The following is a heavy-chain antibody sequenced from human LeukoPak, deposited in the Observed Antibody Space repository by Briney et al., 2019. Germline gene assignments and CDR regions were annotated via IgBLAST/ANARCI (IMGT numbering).Heavy chain of an antibody. Sequence: ASETVSCKASGYTVIAYGLSWVRQAPGQGLEWMGWISAYSDDTDYAQKFQDRVTITTDTSTGTAYMELTSLTSDDTAVYYCARHRGPKYQLLYWGEGSLVTVSS. CDR2: ISAYSDDT. CDR3: ARHRGPKYQLLY. J-gene: IGHJ4*02. D-gene: IGHD2-2*01. CDR1: GYTVIAYG. V-gene: IGHV1-18*01.